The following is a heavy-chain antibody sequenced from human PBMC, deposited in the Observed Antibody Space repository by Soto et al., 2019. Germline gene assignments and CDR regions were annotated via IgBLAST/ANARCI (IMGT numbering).Heavy chain of an antibody. D-gene: IGHD2-15*01. CDR1: GGSISSYY. Sequence: QVQLQESGPGLVKPSETLSLTCTVSGGSISSYYWSWIRQPPGKGLEWIGYIYYSGSTNYNPSLNSRVTISVDTSKNQFSLKLSSVTAADTAVYYCARHGESVVVAATVTVFDYWGQGTLVTVSS. V-gene: IGHV4-59*08. J-gene: IGHJ4*02. CDR3: ARHGESVVVAATVTVFDY. CDR2: IYYSGST.